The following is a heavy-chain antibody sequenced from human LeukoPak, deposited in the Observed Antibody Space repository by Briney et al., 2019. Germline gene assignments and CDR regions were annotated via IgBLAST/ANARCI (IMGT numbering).Heavy chain of an antibody. V-gene: IGHV4-59*01. CDR3: ARGDAVAGTRIWFDP. D-gene: IGHD6-19*01. Sequence: PSEPLSLTCTVSGGSISSYYWSWIRQPPGKGLEWIGYIYYSGSTNYNPSLKSRVTISVDTSKNQFSLKLSSVTAADTAVYYCARGDAVAGTRIWFDPWGQGTLVTVSS. CDR2: IYYSGST. CDR1: GGSISSYY. J-gene: IGHJ5*02.